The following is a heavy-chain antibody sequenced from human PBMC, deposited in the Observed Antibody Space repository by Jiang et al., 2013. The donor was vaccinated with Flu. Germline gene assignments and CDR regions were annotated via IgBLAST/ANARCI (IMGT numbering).Heavy chain of an antibody. CDR3: AILVGAIHAFDI. CDR2: ISGYKGNT. Sequence: AYTFTSYGISWVRQAPGQGLEWMGWISGYKGNTNYAQKFQGRVAMTTDTSTSTAYMELRSLRSDDTAVYYCAILVGAIHAFDIWGQGTMVTVSS. D-gene: IGHD1-26*01. V-gene: IGHV1-18*01. CDR1: AYTFTSYG. J-gene: IGHJ3*02.